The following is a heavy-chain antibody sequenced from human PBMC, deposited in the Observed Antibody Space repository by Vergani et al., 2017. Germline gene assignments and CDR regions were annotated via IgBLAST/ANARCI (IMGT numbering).Heavy chain of an antibody. CDR1: GGSISSGDHC. Sequence: QVQLQESGPGVVKPSQTLSLTCAVSGGSISSGDHCWTWIRQRPGKGLEWIGYIFYSGTTYDNPSLRSRLTISVDTSQIQFSLKLRSVTAADTAVYYCARVDTQVPATSHFDYMDVWVKGTTVVVSS. J-gene: IGHJ6*03. CDR2: IFYSGTT. D-gene: IGHD6-25*01. V-gene: IGHV4-31*11. CDR3: ARVDTQVPATSHFDYMDV.